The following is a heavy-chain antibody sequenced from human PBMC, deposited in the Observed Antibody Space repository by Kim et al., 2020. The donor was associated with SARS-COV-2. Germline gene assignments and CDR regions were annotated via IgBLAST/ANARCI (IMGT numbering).Heavy chain of an antibody. CDR1: GFTFSNYW. CDR2: IKPDGSEK. D-gene: IGHD4-17*01. J-gene: IGHJ4*02. Sequence: GGSLRLSCAASGFTFSNYWMNWVRQAPGKGLEWVANIKPDGSEKYYVDSVKGRFTISRDNAKSSLYLQMTSLRDEDTAVYYCASTLRKDYWGQGTLVTVSS. V-gene: IGHV3-7*01. CDR3: ASTLRKDY.